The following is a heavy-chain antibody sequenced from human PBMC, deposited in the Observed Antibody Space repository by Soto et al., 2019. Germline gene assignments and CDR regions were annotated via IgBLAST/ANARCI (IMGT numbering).Heavy chain of an antibody. CDR1: VCAISSINW. CDR3: ARVSGSYYYGMDV. CDR2: IYYSGST. Sequence: QVQLQESGPGLVNPSGTLSHTCSVSVCAISSINWWSVFRQPPGKGLEWMGGIYYSGSTNYIPSLKSRVTISVDKSKNQFSLKLSSVTAADTAVYYCARVSGSYYYGMDVWGKGTTVTVSS. D-gene: IGHD1-26*01. J-gene: IGHJ6*04. V-gene: IGHV4-4*02.